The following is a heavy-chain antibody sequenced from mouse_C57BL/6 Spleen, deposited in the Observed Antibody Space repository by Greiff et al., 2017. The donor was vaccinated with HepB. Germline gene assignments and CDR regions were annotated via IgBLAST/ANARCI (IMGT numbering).Heavy chain of an antibody. J-gene: IGHJ1*03. Sequence: VQLQQSGAELVRPGASVKLSCTASGFNIKDYYMHWVKQRPEQGLEWIGRIDPEDGDTEYAPKFQGKATMTADTSSNTAYLQLSSLTSEDTAVYYCTTDGYYGDWYFDVWGTGTTVTVSS. CDR1: GFNIKDYY. V-gene: IGHV14-1*01. D-gene: IGHD2-3*01. CDR2: IDPEDGDT. CDR3: TTDGYYGDWYFDV.